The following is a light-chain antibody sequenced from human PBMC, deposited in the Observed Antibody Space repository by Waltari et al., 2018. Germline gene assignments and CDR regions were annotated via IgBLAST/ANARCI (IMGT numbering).Light chain of an antibody. CDR1: QSISSY. J-gene: IGKJ5*01. V-gene: IGKV1-39*01. CDR3: QQSYSTPPT. CDR2: AAS. Sequence: DIQMTQSPSSLSASVGDRVTITCRASQSISSYLNWYQKKPGKAPKFLISAASSLQSGVPSRFHGSGSATDFTLTISSLQPEDFATYYCQQSYSTPPTFGQGTRLETK.